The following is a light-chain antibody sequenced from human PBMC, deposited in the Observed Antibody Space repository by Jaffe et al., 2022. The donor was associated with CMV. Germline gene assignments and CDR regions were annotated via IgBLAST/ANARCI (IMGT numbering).Light chain of an antibody. CDR2: DVS. CDR3: SSFTTSRTLV. V-gene: IGLV2-14*03. CDR1: SRDVGYYNY. Sequence: QSALTQPASVSGSPGQSITISCSGTSRDVGYYNYVSWYQQHPGEAPKLLIYDVSNRPSGVSGRFSGSKSGNTASLTISGLQAEDDADYYCSSFTTSRTLVFGGGTKLTVL. J-gene: IGLJ3*02.